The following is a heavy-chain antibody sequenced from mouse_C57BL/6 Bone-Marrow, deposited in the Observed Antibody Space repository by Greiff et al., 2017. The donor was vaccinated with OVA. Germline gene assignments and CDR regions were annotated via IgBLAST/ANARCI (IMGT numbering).Heavy chain of an antibody. V-gene: IGHV1-64*01. CDR1: GYTFTSYW. J-gene: IGHJ1*03. CDR2: IHPNSGST. CDR3: ARGAYDYDGFDV. Sequence: QVQLKESGAELVKPGASVKLSCKASGYTFTSYWMHWVKQRPGQGLEWIGMIHPNSGSTNYNEKFKSKATLTVDKSSSTAYMQLSSLTSEDSAVYYCARGAYDYDGFDVWGTGTTVTVSS. D-gene: IGHD2-4*01.